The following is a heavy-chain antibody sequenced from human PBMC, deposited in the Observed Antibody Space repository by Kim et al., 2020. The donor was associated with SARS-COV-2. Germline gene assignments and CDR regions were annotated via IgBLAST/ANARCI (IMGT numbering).Heavy chain of an antibody. J-gene: IGHJ4*02. D-gene: IGHD1-26*01. V-gene: IGHV4-39*07. CDR3: ARGSYSPLGYFDY. Sequence: YNPSLKSRVTISVNTSKNQFSLKLSSVTAADTAVYYCARGSYSPLGYFDYWGQGTLVTVSS.